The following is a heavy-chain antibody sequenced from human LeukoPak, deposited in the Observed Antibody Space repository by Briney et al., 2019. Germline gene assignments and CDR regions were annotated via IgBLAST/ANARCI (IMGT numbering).Heavy chain of an antibody. CDR2: IWAAGNDD. Sequence: GRSLRLSCGASGFSFSLYGMHWVRQAPGKGLEWVAFIWAAGNDDFYADSVKGRFTISRDNSKNTLYLQMNSLRAEDTAVYYCAKQGCSSTSCYRNVYYYYGMDVWGQGTTVTVSS. D-gene: IGHD2-2*01. CDR3: AKQGCSSTSCYRNVYYYYGMDV. CDR1: GFSFSLYG. V-gene: IGHV3-30*02. J-gene: IGHJ6*02.